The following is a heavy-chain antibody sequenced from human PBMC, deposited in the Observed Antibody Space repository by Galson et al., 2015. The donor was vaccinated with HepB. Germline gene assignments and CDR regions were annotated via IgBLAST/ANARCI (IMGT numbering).Heavy chain of an antibody. CDR3: AAVFRADLDY. J-gene: IGHJ4*02. D-gene: IGHD6-19*01. CDR1: GYTFTGYY. V-gene: IGHV1-2*06. CDR2: INPNSGNT. Sequence: SVKVSCKASGYTFTGYYMHWVRQAPGQGLEWMGRINPNSGNTNYAQKFQERVTITRDMSTSTAYMELSSLRSEDTAVYYCAAVFRADLDYWGQGTLVTVSS.